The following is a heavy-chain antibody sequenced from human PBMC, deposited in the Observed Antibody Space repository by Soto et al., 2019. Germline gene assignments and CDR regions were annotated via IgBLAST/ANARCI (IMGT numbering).Heavy chain of an antibody. D-gene: IGHD3-22*01. J-gene: IGHJ3*02. V-gene: IGHV4-39*01. Sequence: PSETLSLTCTVSGGSISSSIYYWGWIRQPPGAGLEWLGSIYQSGRAYYNPSLKSRLTISVDTSRSQFSLQLSSVTAADTAMYYCARIVPFEGSDYYSGAHDAFDNWGQGAMVTVSS. CDR2: IYQSGRA. CDR3: ARIVPFEGSDYYSGAHDAFDN. CDR1: GGSISSSIYY.